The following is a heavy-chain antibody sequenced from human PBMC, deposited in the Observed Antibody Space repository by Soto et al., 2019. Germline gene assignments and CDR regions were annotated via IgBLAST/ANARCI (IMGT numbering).Heavy chain of an antibody. D-gene: IGHD1-1*01. Sequence: QVQLQQSGPGLVKPSETLSLTCSVSSGPSSSHNWGWIRQPPGRGLEWIGYVYSTGGTGYNPSLKSRVTISADTSKNHISLTLTSVTAADTAVYYCVRQGIGNLHGLVDVWGQGTTVRVSS. V-gene: IGHV4-59*08. CDR3: VRQGIGNLHGLVDV. CDR1: SGPSSSHN. CDR2: VYSTGGT. J-gene: IGHJ6*02.